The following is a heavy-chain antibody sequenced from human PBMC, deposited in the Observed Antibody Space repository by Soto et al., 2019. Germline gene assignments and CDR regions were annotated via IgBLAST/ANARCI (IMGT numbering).Heavy chain of an antibody. CDR2: IIPIFGTA. Sequence: SVKVSCKASGGTFSSYAISWVRQAPGQGLEWMGGIIPIFGTANYAQKFQGRVTITADESTSTAYMELSSLRSEDTAVYYCASSADIVLIAYYYYYGMDVWGQGTTVTVSS. CDR3: ASSADIVLIAYYYYYGMDV. CDR1: GGTFSSYA. J-gene: IGHJ6*02. D-gene: IGHD2-8*01. V-gene: IGHV1-69*13.